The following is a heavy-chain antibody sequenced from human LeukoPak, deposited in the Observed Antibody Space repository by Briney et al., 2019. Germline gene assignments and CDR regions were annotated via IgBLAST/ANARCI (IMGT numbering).Heavy chain of an antibody. V-gene: IGHV3-7*01. CDR1: GFTYSSYW. CDR2: IKQDGSEK. Sequence: PGGSLRLSCAASGFTYSSYWMSWAPQTPGKGLEGVANIKQDGSEKYYVDSVKGRFTISRDNAKSSVYLQMSSLRAGDTAVYYCARDEISVCRALRWIQLGHDYWGQGTLVTVSS. CDR3: ARDEISVCRALRWIQLGHDY. D-gene: IGHD5-18*01. J-gene: IGHJ4*02.